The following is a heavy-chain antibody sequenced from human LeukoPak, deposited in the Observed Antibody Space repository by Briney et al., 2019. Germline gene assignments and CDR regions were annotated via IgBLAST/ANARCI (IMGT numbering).Heavy chain of an antibody. V-gene: IGHV3-7*03. Sequence: GGSLRLSCAASGFTFSSNWMSWVRQAPGKGLEWVANIKQDGSEKYYVDSVKGRFTISRDNAKNTLYLQMNSLRAEDTAVYYCAKSAWGAVTTTFDYWGQGTLVTVSS. D-gene: IGHD4-17*01. CDR3: AKSAWGAVTTTFDY. CDR1: GFTFSSNW. J-gene: IGHJ4*02. CDR2: IKQDGSEK.